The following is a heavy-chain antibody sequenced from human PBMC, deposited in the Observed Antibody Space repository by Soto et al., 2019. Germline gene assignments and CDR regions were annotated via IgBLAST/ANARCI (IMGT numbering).Heavy chain of an antibody. V-gene: IGHV3-48*01. D-gene: IGHD1-26*01. CDR1: GFTFSSYS. J-gene: IGHJ4*02. CDR2: ISSSSSSTI. CDR3: ARRDLRRATTLRGASIVY. Sequence: GGSLRLSCAASGFTFSSYSMNWVRQAPGKGLEWVSYISSSSSSTIYYADSVKGRFTISRDNAKNSLYLQMNSLRAEDTAVYYCARRDLRRATTLRGASIVYWGQGTLVTVSS.